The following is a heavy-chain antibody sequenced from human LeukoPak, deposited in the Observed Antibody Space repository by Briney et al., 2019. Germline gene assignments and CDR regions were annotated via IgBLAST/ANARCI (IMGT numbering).Heavy chain of an antibody. D-gene: IGHD5-12*01. CDR1: AFNFTAYW. Sequence: PGGSLRLSRASSAFNFTAYWMHWVRQDPRQGLLWVARINSDGTTTNYADSVKGRFTISRDNAKNTLFLQMNSLRAEDTAVYFCAVSNGGYGPWGQGALVTVSS. J-gene: IGHJ5*02. V-gene: IGHV3-74*01. CDR2: INSDGTTT. CDR3: AVSNGGYGP.